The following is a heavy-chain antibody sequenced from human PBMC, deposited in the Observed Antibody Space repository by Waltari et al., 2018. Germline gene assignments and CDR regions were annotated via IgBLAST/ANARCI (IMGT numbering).Heavy chain of an antibody. D-gene: IGHD2-8*01. V-gene: IGHV3-23*04. CDR3: ATKPSLLMTNWFDP. CDR1: GFTVNSHY. J-gene: IGHJ5*02. Sequence: EVQLVESGGDLIQPGGSLRLSCAASGFTVNSHYLNWVRQSPGQGLEWVSAISGSGGSTYDADSVKGRFTITRDNSKNTLYLQMNSLRAEDTAVYYCATKPSLLMTNWFDPWGQGTLVTVSS. CDR2: ISGSGGST.